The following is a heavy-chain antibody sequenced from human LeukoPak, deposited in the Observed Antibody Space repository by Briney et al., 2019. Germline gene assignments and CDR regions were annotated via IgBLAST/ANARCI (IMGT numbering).Heavy chain of an antibody. J-gene: IGHJ4*02. CDR3: ASQREARWSFYEFDY. V-gene: IGHV3-23*01. CDR1: RFTFSTYA. Sequence: GGSLRLSCAASRFTFSTYAMTWVRQAPGKGLQWVSSIAGSGGSTFYADSVKGRFTISRDNSKDTLSLQMNSLRVEDTAVYYCASQREARWSFYEFDYWGQGTLVTVSS. D-gene: IGHD1-26*01. CDR2: IAGSGGST.